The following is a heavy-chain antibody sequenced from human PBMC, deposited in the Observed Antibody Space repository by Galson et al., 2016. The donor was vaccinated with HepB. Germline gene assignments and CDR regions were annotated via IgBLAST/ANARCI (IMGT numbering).Heavy chain of an antibody. V-gene: IGHV5-51*01. CDR2: IYPRDSET. CDR3: ARVRSGTYYLFDS. CDR1: GYSFTNNW. J-gene: IGHJ4*02. Sequence: QSGAEVKKPGQSLKISCKASGYSFTNNWIGWVRQMPGKGLEWMGIIYPRDSETRYNPSFEGQVTISAEQSISTAYLQWSSLKASDTAIYYCARVRSGTYYLFDSWGQGTLVTLSS. D-gene: IGHD1-26*01.